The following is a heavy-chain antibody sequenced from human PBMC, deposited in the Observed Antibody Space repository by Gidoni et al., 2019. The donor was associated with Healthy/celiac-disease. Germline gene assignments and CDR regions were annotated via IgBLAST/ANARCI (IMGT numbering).Heavy chain of an antibody. CDR2: ISSSSSTI. Sequence: EVQLVESGGGLVQPGGSLRLSCAASGFTFSSYSMNWVRQAPGKGLEWVSYISSSSSTIYYADSVKGRFTISRDNAKNSLYLQMNSLRAEDTAVYYCARDIAVYFDYWGQGTLVTVSS. V-gene: IGHV3-48*01. J-gene: IGHJ4*02. CDR3: ARDIAVYFDY. D-gene: IGHD6-13*01. CDR1: GFTFSSYS.